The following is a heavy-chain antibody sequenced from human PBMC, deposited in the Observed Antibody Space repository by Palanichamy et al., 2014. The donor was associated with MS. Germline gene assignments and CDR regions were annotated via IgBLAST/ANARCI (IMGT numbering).Heavy chain of an antibody. Sequence: QVQLQESGPGLAKPSQTLSLTCTVSGGSISSGGYYWSWIRQHPGKGLEWIGYIYYSGSTYYNPSLKSRVTISVDTSKNQFSLKLSSVTAADTAVYYCARDQVYYYDSSGYSDAFDIWGQGTMVTVSS. D-gene: IGHD3-22*01. CDR1: GGSISSGGYY. CDR3: ARDQVYYYDSSGYSDAFDI. J-gene: IGHJ3*02. CDR2: IYYSGST. V-gene: IGHV4-31*03.